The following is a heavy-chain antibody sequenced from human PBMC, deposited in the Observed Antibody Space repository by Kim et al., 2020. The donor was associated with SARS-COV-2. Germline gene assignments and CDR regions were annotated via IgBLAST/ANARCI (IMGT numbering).Heavy chain of an antibody. J-gene: IGHJ3*02. CDR1: GFTFTSSA. CDR2: IVVGSGNT. Sequence: SVKVSCKASGFTFTSSAVQWVRQARGQRLEWIGWIVVGSGNTNYAQKFQERVTITRDMSTSTAYMELSNLRSEDTAVYYCAAAVYYDSSGYYYSGSESFDIWGQGTMVTVSS. D-gene: IGHD3-22*01. CDR3: AAAVYYDSSGYYYSGSESFDI. V-gene: IGHV1-58*01.